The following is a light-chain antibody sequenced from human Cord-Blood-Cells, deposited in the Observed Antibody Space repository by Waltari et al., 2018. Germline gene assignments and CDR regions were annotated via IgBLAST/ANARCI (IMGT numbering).Light chain of an antibody. V-gene: IGKV4-1*01. CDR2: WAS. CDR3: QQYYSTLFT. Sequence: DIVMTQSPDSLAVSLGERATINCKSSQSVLYSSNHKNYLAWYRQKPGRPPKLLIYWASTRESGVPDRFSGSGSGTDFTLTISSLQAEDVAVYYCQQYYSTLFTFGPGTKVDIK. CDR1: QSVLYSSNHKNY. J-gene: IGKJ3*01.